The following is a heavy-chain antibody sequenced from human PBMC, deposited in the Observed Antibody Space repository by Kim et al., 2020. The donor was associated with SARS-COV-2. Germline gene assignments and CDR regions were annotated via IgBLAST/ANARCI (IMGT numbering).Heavy chain of an antibody. CDR3: ARDGVGKDFNL. CDR2: ISYDGSNK. CDR1: GFTFSSYA. J-gene: IGHJ2*01. D-gene: IGHD3-16*01. Sequence: GGSLRLSCAASGFTFSSYAMHWVRQAPGKGLEWVAVISYDGSNKYYADSVKGRFTISRDNSKNTLYLQMNSLRAEDTAVYYCARDGVGKDFNLWGRGTLVTVSS. V-gene: IGHV3-30-3*01.